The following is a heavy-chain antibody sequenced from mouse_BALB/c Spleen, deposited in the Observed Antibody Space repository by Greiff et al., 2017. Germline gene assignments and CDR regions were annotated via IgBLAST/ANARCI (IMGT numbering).Heavy chain of an antibody. D-gene: IGHD2-3*01. CDR3: ARSENDGYYGSWFAY. J-gene: IGHJ3*01. V-gene: IGHV1-54*03. CDR1: GYAFTNYL. Sequence: VKLQESGAELVRPGTSVKVSCKASGYAFTNYLIEWVKQRPGQGLEWIGVINPGSGGTNYNEKFKGKATLTADKSSSTAYMQLSSLTSDDSAVYFCARSENDGYYGSWFAYWGQGTLVTVSA. CDR2: INPGSGGT.